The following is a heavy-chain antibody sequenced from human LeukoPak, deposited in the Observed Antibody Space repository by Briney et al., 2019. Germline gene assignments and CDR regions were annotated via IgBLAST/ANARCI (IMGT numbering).Heavy chain of an antibody. CDR2: ISSGSNTI. Sequence: GGSLRLSCAASGFTSISYSMNWVRQAPGKGLEWISYISSGSNTIYYADSVKGRFTISRDDSKNTLSLQMNSLRAEDTAVYYCAKATLGGGSPKGDYYYMDVWGKGTTVTISS. V-gene: IGHV3-48*01. J-gene: IGHJ6*03. CDR3: AKATLGGGSPKGDYYYMDV. D-gene: IGHD3-16*01. CDR1: GFTSISYS.